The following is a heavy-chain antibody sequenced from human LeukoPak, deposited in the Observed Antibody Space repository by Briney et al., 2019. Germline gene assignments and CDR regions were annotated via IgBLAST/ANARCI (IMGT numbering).Heavy chain of an antibody. Sequence: GGSLRLSCAASGFSFSNYALTWVRQAPGKGLEWVSAIGGDGHSTDYADSVKGRFTISRDNSKNTLYLQMNSLRAEDTALYYCAKRAGGTPDYWGLGTLVTVSS. CDR3: AKRAGGTPDY. D-gene: IGHD1-26*01. CDR2: IGGDGHST. V-gene: IGHV3-23*01. J-gene: IGHJ4*02. CDR1: GFSFSNYA.